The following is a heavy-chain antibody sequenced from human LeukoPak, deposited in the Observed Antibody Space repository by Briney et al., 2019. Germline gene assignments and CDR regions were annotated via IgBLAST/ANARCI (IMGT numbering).Heavy chain of an antibody. CDR3: ARGPDCSGGSCYPGRFDY. Sequence: PGGSLRLSCAASGFTFSNYWMHWVRQAPGKGLVWVSRIKSDGSSTTYADSVKGRFTISRGNAKDTLYLQMNSLRADDTAVYYCARGPDCSGGSCYPGRFDYWGQGTLVTVSS. V-gene: IGHV3-74*01. CDR2: IKSDGSST. J-gene: IGHJ4*02. D-gene: IGHD2-15*01. CDR1: GFTFSNYW.